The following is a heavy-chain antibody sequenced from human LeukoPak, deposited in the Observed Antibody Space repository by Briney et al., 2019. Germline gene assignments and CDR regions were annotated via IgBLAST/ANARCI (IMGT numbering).Heavy chain of an antibody. CDR1: GYSISSGYY. D-gene: IGHD4-23*01. V-gene: IGHV4-38-2*02. J-gene: IGHJ4*02. Sequence: SETLSLTCTVSGYSISSGYYWGCIRQPPGKGREWVGSIYHSGSTYYNPSLKSRVTISVDTSKNQFSLKLSSVTAADTAVYYCARDIYGGNSIDYWGQGTLVTVSS. CDR3: ARDIYGGNSIDY. CDR2: IYHSGST.